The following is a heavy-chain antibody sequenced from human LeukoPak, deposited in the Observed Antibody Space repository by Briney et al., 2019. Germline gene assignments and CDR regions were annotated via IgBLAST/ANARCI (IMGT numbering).Heavy chain of an antibody. V-gene: IGHV4-4*07. J-gene: IGHJ3*01. D-gene: IGHD6-19*01. CDR2: IYASGST. CDR1: GGSTSSYY. Sequence: SETLSLTCTVSGGSTSSYYWSWIRQPAGKGLEWIGRIYASGSTTYNPSLKSRVTISLDTSKNQFSLKLRSVTAADTAVYYCARETEKQWQYWGQGTTVSVSS. CDR3: ARETEKQWQY.